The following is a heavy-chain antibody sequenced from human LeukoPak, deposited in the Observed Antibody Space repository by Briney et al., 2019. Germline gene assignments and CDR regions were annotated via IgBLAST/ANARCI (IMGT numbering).Heavy chain of an antibody. D-gene: IGHD2-2*01. V-gene: IGHV5-51*01. J-gene: IGHJ4*02. CDR2: IYPGDSDT. Sequence: GESLKISCKGSGYSFNRYWIGWVRHVPGKGLEWMGIIYPGDSDTRYSPSFQGQVTISADKSISTTYLQWSSLKASASAMYYCGRHPGYCGRASCYAGGGGSNYFDSSGQGALVTVSS. CDR3: GRHPGYCGRASCYAGGGGSNYFDS. CDR1: GYSFNRYW.